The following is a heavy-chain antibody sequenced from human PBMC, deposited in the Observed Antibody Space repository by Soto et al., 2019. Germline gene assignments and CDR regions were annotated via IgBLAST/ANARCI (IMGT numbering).Heavy chain of an antibody. Sequence: SETLSLTCTVSGGSISSSSYYWGWIRQPPGKGLEWIGSIYYSGSTYYNPSLKSRVTISVDTSKNQFSLKLSSVTAADTAVYYCARLGGSGSYLIYYYYGMDVWGQGTTVTV. J-gene: IGHJ6*02. CDR1: GGSISSSSYY. CDR2: IYYSGST. D-gene: IGHD3-10*01. CDR3: ARLGGSGSYLIYYYYGMDV. V-gene: IGHV4-39*01.